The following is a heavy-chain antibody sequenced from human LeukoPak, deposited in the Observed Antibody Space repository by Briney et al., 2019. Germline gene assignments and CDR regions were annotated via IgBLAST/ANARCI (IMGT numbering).Heavy chain of an antibody. Sequence: SETLSLTCTVSGGSISSSSYYWGWIRQPPGKGLEWIGSIYYSGSTYYNPSLKSRVTISVDTSKNQFSLKLSSVTAAGTAVYYCARHFGGWFDPWGQGTLVTVSS. CDR3: ARHFGGWFDP. V-gene: IGHV4-39*01. D-gene: IGHD3-10*01. CDR1: GGSISSSSYY. CDR2: IYYSGST. J-gene: IGHJ5*02.